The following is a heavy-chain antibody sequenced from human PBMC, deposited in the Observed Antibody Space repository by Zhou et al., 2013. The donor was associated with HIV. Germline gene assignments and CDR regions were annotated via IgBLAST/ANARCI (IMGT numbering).Heavy chain of an antibody. D-gene: IGHD3-10*01. CDR2: IIPIFGTA. CDR1: GGTFSSYA. J-gene: IGHJ4*02. Sequence: QVQLVQSGAEVKKPGSSVKVSCKASGGTFSSYAISWVRQAPGQGLEWMGGIIPIFGTANYAQKFQGRVTITTDESTSTAYMELSSLRSEDTAVYYCARGGWGGDYYGSGSYYNYDYWGQGTLVTVSS. V-gene: IGHV1-69*05. CDR3: ARGGWGGDYYGSGSYYNYDY.